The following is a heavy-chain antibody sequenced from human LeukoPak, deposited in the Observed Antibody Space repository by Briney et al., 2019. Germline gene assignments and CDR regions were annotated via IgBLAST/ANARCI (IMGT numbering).Heavy chain of an antibody. CDR2: ISVGIT. V-gene: IGHV3-38-3*01. CDR3: AKADSGSYSPHYYYYYMDV. Sequence: GGSLRLSCAASGFTVTSNEMSWVRQAPGKCLEWVSSISVGITYYADSRKGRFTISRDNSKNTLHLQMNSLRAEDTAVYYCAKADSGSYSPHYYYYYMDVWGKGTTVTVSS. CDR1: GFTVTSNE. D-gene: IGHD1-26*01. J-gene: IGHJ6*03.